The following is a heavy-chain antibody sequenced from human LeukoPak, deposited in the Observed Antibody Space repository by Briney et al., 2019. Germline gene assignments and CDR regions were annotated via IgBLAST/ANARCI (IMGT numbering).Heavy chain of an antibody. Sequence: SETLSLTCTVSGGSISSGDYYWSWIRQPPGKGLEWIGYIYYSGSTYYNPSLKSRVTISVDTSKNQFSLKLSSVTAADTAVYYCARVALGTRDSSWYFQHWGQGTLVTVSS. CDR3: ARVALGTRDSSWYFQH. V-gene: IGHV4-30-4*01. D-gene: IGHD6-19*01. CDR1: GGSISSGDYY. J-gene: IGHJ1*01. CDR2: IYYSGST.